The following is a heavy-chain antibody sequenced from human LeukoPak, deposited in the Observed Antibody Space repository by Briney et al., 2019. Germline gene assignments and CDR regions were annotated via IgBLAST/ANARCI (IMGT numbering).Heavy chain of an antibody. D-gene: IGHD2-2*02. J-gene: IGHJ6*02. CDR2: IIPIFGIA. CDR1: GGTFSSYA. V-gene: IGHV1-69*04. CDR3: AISRRSGYCSSASCYTDYYYYGMDV. Sequence: SVKVSCKASGGTFSSYAISWVRQAPGQGLEWMGRIIPIFGIANYAQKFQGRVTITADKSTSTAYMELSSLRSEDTAVYYCAISRRSGYCSSASCYTDYYYYGMDVWGQGTTVTVSS.